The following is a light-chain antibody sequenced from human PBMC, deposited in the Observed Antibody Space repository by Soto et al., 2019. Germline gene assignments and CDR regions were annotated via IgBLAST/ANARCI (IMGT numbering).Light chain of an antibody. J-gene: IGLJ7*01. CDR2: EVS. V-gene: IGLV2-14*01. Sequence: QSALTQPASVSGSPGQSITVSCTGTTSDVGAYNHVSWYQQHPGKAPQLVIYEVSNRPSRVSNRFSGSKSGNTASLTLSGLQAEDEADYYCSSYTASTTWVFGGGTQLTVL. CDR1: TSDVGAYNH. CDR3: SSYTASTTWV.